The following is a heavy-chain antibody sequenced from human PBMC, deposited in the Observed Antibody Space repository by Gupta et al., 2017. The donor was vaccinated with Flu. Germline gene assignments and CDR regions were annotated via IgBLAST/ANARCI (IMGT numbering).Heavy chain of an antibody. V-gene: IGHV4-34*01. D-gene: IGHD3-10*01. CDR2: INHAGST. J-gene: IGHJ6*04. Sequence: QMQVRQWGAGLLKPSETLTLTCAVYGGPLSDFFCNWIRQSPGKGLEWVGEINHAGSTTSNPSLASRLIMSVDTSKNQFSLKLKSLTAADTAVYYCVGGREVQNSYYYLNVWAKGTTVTVSS. CDR3: VGGREVQNSYYYLNV. CDR1: GGPLSDFF.